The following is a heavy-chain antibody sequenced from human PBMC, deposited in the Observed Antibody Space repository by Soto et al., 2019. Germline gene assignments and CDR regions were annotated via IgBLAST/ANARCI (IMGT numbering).Heavy chain of an antibody. V-gene: IGHV3-53*02. J-gene: IGHJ4*02. D-gene: IGHD2-15*01. CDR2: IYSGGTT. Sequence: EVQLVETGGGLIQPGGSLRLSCAASGFTASTNYMTWVRQAPGKGLEWVSVIYSGGTTYYADSVKGRFTVSRDNSKNTLYLQMNSLRAEDTAVYYCAKDLLGYCSGGSCYGVRWGQGTLVTVSS. CDR3: AKDLLGYCSGGSCYGVR. CDR1: GFTASTNY.